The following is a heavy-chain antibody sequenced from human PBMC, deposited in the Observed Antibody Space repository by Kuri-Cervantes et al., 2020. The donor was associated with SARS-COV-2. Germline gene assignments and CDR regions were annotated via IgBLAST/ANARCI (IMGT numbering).Heavy chain of an antibody. V-gene: IGHV3-48*03. D-gene: IGHD3-22*01. CDR3: AKDSGYYDSSGYYRY. CDR2: TSSSGSTI. Sequence: LSLTCAASGFTFSSYEMNWVRQAPGKGLEWVSYTSSSGSTIYYADSVKGRFTISRDNAKNSLYLQMNSLRAEDTAVYYCAKDSGYYDSSGYYRYWGQGTLVTVSS. J-gene: IGHJ4*02. CDR1: GFTFSSYE.